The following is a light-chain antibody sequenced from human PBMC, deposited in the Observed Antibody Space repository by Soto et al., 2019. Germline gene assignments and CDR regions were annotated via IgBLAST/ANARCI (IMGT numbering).Light chain of an antibody. CDR3: REYENPLLK. J-gene: IGKJ4*02. Sequence: DIQMTQSPSSLSASVGDRVTITCQASQDISNYLYWYQQKPGKAPKLLIYDASKLETGVPSRFHGSVSRTDFTFTISGLQPEDTAKYDCREYENPLLKFGGGTKVEIK. V-gene: IGKV1-33*01. CDR2: DAS. CDR1: QDISNY.